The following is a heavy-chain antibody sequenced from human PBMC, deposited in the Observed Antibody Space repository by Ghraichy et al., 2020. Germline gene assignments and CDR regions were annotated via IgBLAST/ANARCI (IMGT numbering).Heavy chain of an antibody. CDR3: ARGPGSNSQHY. CDR1: GFTFSSYN. D-gene: IGHD3-10*01. CDR2: ISSSSTYI. J-gene: IGHJ4*02. V-gene: IGHV3-21*01. Sequence: GGSLRLSCAASGFTFSSYNMNWVRQAPGKGLEWVSSISSSSTYIYYADSVKGRFTISRDNAKNSLYLQMNSLRAEDTAVYFCARGPGSNSQHYWGQGTLVTVSS.